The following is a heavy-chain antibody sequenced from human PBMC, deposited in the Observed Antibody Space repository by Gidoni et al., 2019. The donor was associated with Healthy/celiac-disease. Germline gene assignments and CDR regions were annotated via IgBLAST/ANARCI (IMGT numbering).Heavy chain of an antibody. V-gene: IGHV3-30*04. J-gene: IGHJ3*02. Sequence: QVQLVESGGGVVLPGRSLRLSCAASGFTFCSSALLWVRHAPGKGLEWVAVISYDGSNKDYADSVKGRFTISRDNSKNTLYLQMNRLRAEDTAVYYCARDQDYDFWSGYYVPQHDAFDIWGQGTMVTVSS. CDR3: ARDQDYDFWSGYYVPQHDAFDI. CDR1: GFTFCSSA. D-gene: IGHD3-3*01. CDR2: ISYDGSNK.